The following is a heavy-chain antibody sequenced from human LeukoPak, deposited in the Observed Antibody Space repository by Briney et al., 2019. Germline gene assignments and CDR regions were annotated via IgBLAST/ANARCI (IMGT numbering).Heavy chain of an antibody. V-gene: IGHV1-18*04. CDR1: GYTFTDYY. CDR3: ARITHRDGDHLDY. Sequence: ASVKVSCKASGYTFTDYYIHWVRQAPGQRLEWMGWISAYNGNTNYVQNFQGRVTMTTDTSTSTAYMELRSLRSADTAVFYCARITHRDGDHLDYWGRGTLVTVSS. D-gene: IGHD4-17*01. CDR2: ISAYNGNT. J-gene: IGHJ4*02.